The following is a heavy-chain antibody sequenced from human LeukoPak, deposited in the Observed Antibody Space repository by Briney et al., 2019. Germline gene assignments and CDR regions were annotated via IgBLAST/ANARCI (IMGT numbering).Heavy chain of an antibody. V-gene: IGHV3-7*01. CDR2: IKQDGSEK. D-gene: IGHD3-10*01. CDR3: ARGVVLLWFGESDYGMDV. Sequence: GGSLRLSCAASGFTFSSCWMSWVRQAPGKGLEWVANIKQDGSEKYYVDSVKGRFTISRDSAKNSLYLQMNSLRAEDTAVYYCARGVVLLWFGESDYGMDVWGQGTTVTVSS. CDR1: GFTFSSCW. J-gene: IGHJ6*02.